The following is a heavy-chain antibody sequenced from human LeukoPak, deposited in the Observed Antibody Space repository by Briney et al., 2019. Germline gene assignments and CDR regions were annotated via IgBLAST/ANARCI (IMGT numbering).Heavy chain of an antibody. CDR3: ARGSIAARLFWWFDP. CDR1: GVSVRSYF. V-gene: IGHV4-4*07. Sequence: SETLSLTCTVSGVSVRSYFWIWIRQPAGRGLEWIGRIDASGSTNYNPSLKSRVTISVDTSKNQFSLKLSSVTAADTAVYYCARGSIAARLFWWFDPWGQGTLVTVSS. D-gene: IGHD6-6*01. CDR2: IDASGST. J-gene: IGHJ5*02.